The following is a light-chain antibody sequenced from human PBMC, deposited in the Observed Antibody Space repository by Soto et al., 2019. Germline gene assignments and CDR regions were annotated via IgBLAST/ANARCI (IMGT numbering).Light chain of an antibody. CDR3: QQYNSYSPTWT. CDR2: DAS. Sequence: DIQMTQSPSTLSASVGDRVTITCRARQSISSWLAWYQQKPGKAPTLLIYDASSLESGVPSRFSGSGSETEFTLTISSLQPDDFATYYCQQYNSYSPTWTFGQGTKVEIK. CDR1: QSISSW. J-gene: IGKJ1*01. V-gene: IGKV1-5*01.